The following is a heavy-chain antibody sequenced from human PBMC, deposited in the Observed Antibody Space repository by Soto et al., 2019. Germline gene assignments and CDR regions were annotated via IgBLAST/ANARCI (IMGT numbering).Heavy chain of an antibody. Sequence: ASVKVSCKASGYTFSSYAISWVRQAPGQGLEWMGGIIPIFGTANYAQKFQGRVTITADESTSTAYMELSSLRSEDTAVYYCAQHQGNYYDSSGYHYYYYGMDVWGQGTTVTVSS. V-gene: IGHV1-69*13. CDR1: GYTFSSYA. D-gene: IGHD3-22*01. J-gene: IGHJ6*02. CDR2: IIPIFGTA. CDR3: AQHQGNYYDSSGYHYYYYGMDV.